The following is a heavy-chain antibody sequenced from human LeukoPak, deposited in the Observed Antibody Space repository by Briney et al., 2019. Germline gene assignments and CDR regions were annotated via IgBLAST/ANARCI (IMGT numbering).Heavy chain of an antibody. J-gene: IGHJ4*02. V-gene: IGHV1-18*01. CDR2: ISAYSGDT. CDR3: ARDQGLTGYFDY. D-gene: IGHD3-9*01. Sequence: ASVKVSCKASGYTFTSYGISWVRQAPGQGLEWMGWISAYSGDTNYAQKFQGRATMTTDTSTSTVYMELSSLRSEDTAVYFCARDQGLTGYFDYWGQGTLVTVSS. CDR1: GYTFTSYG.